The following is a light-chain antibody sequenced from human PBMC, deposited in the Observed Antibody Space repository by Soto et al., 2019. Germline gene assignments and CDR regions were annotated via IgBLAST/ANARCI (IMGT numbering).Light chain of an antibody. CDR1: KLGDKY. V-gene: IGLV3-1*01. CDR2: QDT. CDR3: QAWDSSTAGV. J-gene: IGLJ2*01. Sequence: SYELTQPPSVSVSPGQTASITCSGAKLGDKYACWYQQKPGQSPLLVIYQDTKRPSGSPERFSGSKSGNTATLTISGTQAMEEADYYCQAWDSSTAGVFGGGTKLTVL.